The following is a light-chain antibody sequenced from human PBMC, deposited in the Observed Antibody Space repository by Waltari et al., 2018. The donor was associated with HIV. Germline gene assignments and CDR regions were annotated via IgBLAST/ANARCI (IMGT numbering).Light chain of an antibody. CDR2: GAY. CDR3: EQYNSFPFT. J-gene: IGKJ5*01. V-gene: IGKV1-8*01. CDR1: DKIGAR. Sequence: AIRLTQSPPSLSASTGDSVTLPCRASDKIGARVAWYHQKPGKAPALLIFGAYSLQSGVPSRFSGSASGTDFALTISCVQAEDFGTFFCEQYNSFPFTFGQGTRLE.